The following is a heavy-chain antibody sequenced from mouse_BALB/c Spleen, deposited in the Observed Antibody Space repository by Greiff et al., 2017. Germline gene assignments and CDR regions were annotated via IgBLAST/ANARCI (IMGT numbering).Heavy chain of an antibody. CDR3: ARDYYGRDWYFDV. J-gene: IGHJ1*01. CDR1: GFNIKDTY. CDR2: IDPANGNT. Sequence: EVQLQESGAELVKPGASVKLSCTASGFNIKDTYMHWVKQRPEQGLEWIGRIDPANGNTKYDPKFQGKATITADTSSNTSYLQLSSLTSEDTAVYYCARDYYGRDWYFDVWGAGTTVTVSS. V-gene: IGHV14-3*02. D-gene: IGHD1-2*01.